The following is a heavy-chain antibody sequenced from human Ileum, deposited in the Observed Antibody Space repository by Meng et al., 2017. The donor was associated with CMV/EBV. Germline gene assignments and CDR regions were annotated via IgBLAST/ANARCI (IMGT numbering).Heavy chain of an antibody. CDR2: IYYSGST. CDR1: GDSISSGGYY. Sequence: QVQLQESGPGLVKPSQTLSLTCAVSGDSISSGGYYWSWIRQPPGKGLEWIGYIYYSGSTYYNPSLKSRVTISVDTSKNQFSLRLSSVTAADTAVYYCARKPSGAGRFDYWGQGTPVTVSS. D-gene: IGHD1-14*01. J-gene: IGHJ4*02. V-gene: IGHV4-30-4*01. CDR3: ARKPSGAGRFDY.